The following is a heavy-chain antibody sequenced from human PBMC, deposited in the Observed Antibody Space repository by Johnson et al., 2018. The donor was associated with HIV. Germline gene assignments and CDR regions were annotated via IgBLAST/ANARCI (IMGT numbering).Heavy chain of an antibody. V-gene: IGHV3-11*01. J-gene: IGHJ3*02. CDR2: ISSSDSAI. CDR1: GFTFSDSY. CDR3: ANGGYSYGYDAFDI. Sequence: VQLVESGGGLVQPGGSLRLSCDTSGFTFSDSYMNWIRQAPGKGLEWVSYISSSDSAIWYADSVKGRFTISRDNAKNTLYLQMNSLRAEDTAVYYCANGGYSYGYDAFDIWGQGTMVTFSS. D-gene: IGHD5-18*01.